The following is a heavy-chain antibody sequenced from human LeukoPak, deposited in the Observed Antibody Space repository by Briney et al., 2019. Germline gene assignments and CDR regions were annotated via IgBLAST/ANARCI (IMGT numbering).Heavy chain of an antibody. J-gene: IGHJ4*02. Sequence: GGSLRLSCAASGFTFSDYYMSWIRQAPGKGLEWILYISSRGGTTIYYADSVKGRFTISRDNAKSSLYLQMNSLRAEDTAVYYCARVRGSYSSDYWGQGTLVTVSS. CDR1: GFTFSDYY. CDR2: ISSRGGTTI. CDR3: ARVRGSYSSDY. V-gene: IGHV3-11*04. D-gene: IGHD1-26*01.